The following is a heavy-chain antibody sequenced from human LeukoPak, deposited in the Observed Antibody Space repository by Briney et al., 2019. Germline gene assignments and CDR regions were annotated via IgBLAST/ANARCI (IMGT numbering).Heavy chain of an antibody. D-gene: IGHD5-12*01. V-gene: IGHV3-15*01. CDR3: TWIPFDH. CDR2: ITDSGTT. CDR1: GFPFTKAW. J-gene: IGHJ4*02. Sequence: GWSLRLSCAASGFPFTKAWMTWVRQAPGKGLEWVGTITDSGTTGYAASVKGRFTISRDDSQSTLQMNSLKTEDTGVYYCTWIPFDHWGQGTLVTVSS.